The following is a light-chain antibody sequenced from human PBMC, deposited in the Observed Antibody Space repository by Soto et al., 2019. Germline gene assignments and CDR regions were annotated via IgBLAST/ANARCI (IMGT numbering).Light chain of an antibody. CDR3: QQYRT. CDR1: QNVNSNF. V-gene: IGKV3-20*01. J-gene: IGKJ1*01. CDR2: GAS. Sequence: EIVMTQSPATLSVSPGERATLSCRASQNVNSNFLAWYQQKPGQAPRLLISGASSRATGIPDRFSGSGSGTDFTLTISRLEPEDFAVYYCQQYRTFGQGTKVDIK.